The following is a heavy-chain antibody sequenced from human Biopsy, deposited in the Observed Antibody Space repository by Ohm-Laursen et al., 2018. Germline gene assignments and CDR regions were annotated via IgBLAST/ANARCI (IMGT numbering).Heavy chain of an antibody. CDR2: MIPNSGKT. J-gene: IGHJ5*02. Sequence: ASVKVSCNASGYSFTTYDVNWVRQARGQGLDWMGWMIPNSGKTGYAQRFQGRVTLTMNTSIGTAYMELSGLRSEDTAVYYCARGSPRRVSIFEASIYWFDTWGQGTLVTVSS. D-gene: IGHD6-6*01. CDR1: GYSFTTYD. CDR3: ARGSPRRVSIFEASIYWFDT. V-gene: IGHV1-8*01.